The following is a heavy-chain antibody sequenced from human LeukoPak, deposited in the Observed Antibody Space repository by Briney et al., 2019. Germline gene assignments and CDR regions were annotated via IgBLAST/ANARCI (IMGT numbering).Heavy chain of an antibody. Sequence: ASLRLSCAASGFTLISYAMSWVRQAAGGGLEWVSYISSSGSTIYYAASVKGRFTISRDNAKNSLYLQMNNLRVEDTAVYYCARDQPIGYNYGYPFDNWGQGTLVTVSS. CDR1: GFTLISYA. CDR3: ARDQPIGYNYGYPFDN. V-gene: IGHV3-48*04. D-gene: IGHD5-18*01. J-gene: IGHJ4*02. CDR2: ISSSGSTI.